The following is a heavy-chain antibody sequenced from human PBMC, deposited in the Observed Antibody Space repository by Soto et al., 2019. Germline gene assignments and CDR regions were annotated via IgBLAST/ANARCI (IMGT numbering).Heavy chain of an antibody. CDR1: GGSVNNANYS. D-gene: IGHD4-17*01. Sequence: QVRLEESGPGLVKPSETLSLICSVSGGSVNNANYSWNWIRHHPENGLEWIGYIYYSGSTRYNPSFKPRATLSIDTTKDQFSLRLNSVTVADTAVYFCARDADYGGSRGGMDVWGRGTTVTVSS. J-gene: IGHJ6*02. V-gene: IGHV4-31*03. CDR3: ARDADYGGSRGGMDV. CDR2: IYYSGST.